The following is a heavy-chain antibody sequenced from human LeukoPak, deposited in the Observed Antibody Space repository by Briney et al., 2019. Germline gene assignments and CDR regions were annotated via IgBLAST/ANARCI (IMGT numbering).Heavy chain of an antibody. V-gene: IGHV3-23*01. CDR3: AKDGGLWVSAHWGDS. D-gene: IGHD7-27*01. CDR2: ITTGGPNT. Sequence: GGSLRVSCTGSGFTFSSYTMSWVRQAPGKGLKWVSTITTGGPNTYYADSVKGRFTVSRDDSKNTLYLQMNSLRAEDTAVYYCAKDGGLWVSAHWGDSWGRGTLVTVSS. CDR1: GFTFSSYT. J-gene: IGHJ4*02.